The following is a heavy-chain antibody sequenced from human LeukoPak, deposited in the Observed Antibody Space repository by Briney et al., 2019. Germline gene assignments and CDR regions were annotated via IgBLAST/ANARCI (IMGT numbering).Heavy chain of an antibody. J-gene: IGHJ5*02. CDR1: GGTFRNYA. Sequence: GASVKVSCKTSGGTFRNYAITWVRQAPGQGLEWMGWISSNNGNTNYAQNLQGRVTMTTDTLTNTAYMELRSLRSDDTAVYYCVRGDYAANWFDPWGQGTLVTVSS. D-gene: IGHD4/OR15-4a*01. CDR3: VRGDYAANWFDP. V-gene: IGHV1-18*01. CDR2: ISSNNGNT.